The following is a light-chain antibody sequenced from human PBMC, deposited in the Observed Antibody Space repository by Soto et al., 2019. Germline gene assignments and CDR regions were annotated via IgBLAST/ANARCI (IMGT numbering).Light chain of an antibody. CDR3: QQYDNLPLT. J-gene: IGKJ3*01. V-gene: IGKV1-33*01. CDR2: DAS. Sequence: DIQMTQSPSSLSASVGDRVTITCQASQDISNYLNWYQQKPGKAPKLLIYDASNLETGVPSRFSGSGSATDFTFTITSLQPEDIATYHCQQYDNLPLTFGPGTKVDIK. CDR1: QDISNY.